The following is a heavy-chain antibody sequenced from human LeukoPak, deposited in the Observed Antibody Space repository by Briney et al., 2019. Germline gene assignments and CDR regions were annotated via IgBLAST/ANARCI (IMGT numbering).Heavy chain of an antibody. Sequence: PSETLSLTCTVSGGSISSYYWSWIRQPPGKGLEWIGYIYYSGSTNYNPSPKSRVTISVDTSKNQFSLKLSSVTAADTAMYYCAREQYYYDSSGRARPVDYWGQGTLVTVSS. D-gene: IGHD3-22*01. J-gene: IGHJ4*02. CDR3: AREQYYYDSSGRARPVDY. CDR2: IYYSGST. V-gene: IGHV4-59*12. CDR1: GGSISSYY.